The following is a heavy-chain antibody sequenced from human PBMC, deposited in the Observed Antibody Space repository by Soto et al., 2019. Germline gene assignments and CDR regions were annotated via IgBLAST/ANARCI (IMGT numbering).Heavy chain of an antibody. CDR2: VNGGNGNT. CDR3: ARRPLLESHFDY. V-gene: IGHV1-3*05. J-gene: IGHJ4*02. Sequence: QVQLVQSGVEEKKPGASVKVSCKASGYTFSTCIIHWVRQASGQRFEWMGWVNGGNGNTQNSQKFQGRLTITKDTSATTAYMELSSLTSEDTAVYYCARRPLLESHFDYWGQGTLVTVS. CDR1: GYTFSTCI.